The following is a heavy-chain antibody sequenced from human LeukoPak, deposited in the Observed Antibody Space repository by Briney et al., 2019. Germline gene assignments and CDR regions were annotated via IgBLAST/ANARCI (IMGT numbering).Heavy chain of an antibody. J-gene: IGHJ5*02. CDR3: AREEGVRGVPLFGP. CDR1: GGSVSSGSYY. D-gene: IGHD3-10*01. Sequence: KPSETLSLTCTVSGGSVSSGSYYWSWIRQPPGKGLEWIGYIYYSGSTNYNPSLKSRVTISVDTSKDQFSLKLSSVTAADTAVYYCAREEGVRGVPLFGPWGQGTLVTVSS. CDR2: IYYSGST. V-gene: IGHV4-61*01.